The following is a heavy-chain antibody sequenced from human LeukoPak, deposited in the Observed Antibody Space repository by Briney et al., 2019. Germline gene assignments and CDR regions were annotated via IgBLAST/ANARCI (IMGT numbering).Heavy chain of an antibody. CDR3: AKDLHAWIQLCSGLDAFDI. J-gene: IGHJ3*02. CDR1: GFTFSSYG. CDR2: IRYGGSNK. D-gene: IGHD5-18*01. V-gene: IGHV3-30*02. Sequence: QPGGSLRLSCAASGFTFSSYGMHWVRQAPGKGLEWVAFIRYGGSNKYYADSVKGRFTISRDNSKNTLYLQMNSLRAEDTAVYYCAKDLHAWIQLCSGLDAFDIWGQGTMVTVSS.